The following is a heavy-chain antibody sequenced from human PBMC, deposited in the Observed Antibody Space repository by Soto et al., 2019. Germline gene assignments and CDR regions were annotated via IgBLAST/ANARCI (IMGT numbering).Heavy chain of an antibody. V-gene: IGHV3-30*18. D-gene: IGHD2-2*02. CDR3: AKEGGYCSSTSCYIEY. J-gene: IGHJ4*02. CDR2: ISYDESNE. Sequence: GGSLRLSCAASGFTFSSYGMHWVRQAPGKGLEWVAVISYDESNEYFADSVKGRFTISRDNSKNTLYLQMNSLRAEDTAVYYCAKEGGYCSSTSCYIEYWGQGTLVTVSS. CDR1: GFTFSSYG.